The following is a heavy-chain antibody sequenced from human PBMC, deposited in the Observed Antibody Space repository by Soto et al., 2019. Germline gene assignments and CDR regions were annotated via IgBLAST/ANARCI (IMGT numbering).Heavy chain of an antibody. CDR2: IYHIGIT. CDR3: ARDPRTYDNRGH. D-gene: IGHD3-9*01. CDR1: GGSISSSFW. V-gene: IGHV4-4*02. Sequence: QVHLRESGPGLVRPSGTLSLTCAVSGGSISSSFWWTWVRQPPGKGLEWIGEIYHIGITHYNPSLKSRVXXXVXXSTNQFSLKLNSVTAADTAVYYCARDPRTYDNRGHWGQGILVTVSS. J-gene: IGHJ4*02.